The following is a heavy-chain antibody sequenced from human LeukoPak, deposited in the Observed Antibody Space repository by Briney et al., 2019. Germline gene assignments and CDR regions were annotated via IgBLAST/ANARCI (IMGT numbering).Heavy chain of an antibody. J-gene: IGHJ6*02. CDR3: ATDRGYCSSTSCDYYYYYYGMDV. CDR1: GXTLTELS. V-gene: IGHV1-24*01. CDR2: FDPEDGET. Sequence: AXVKVSCKVSGXTLTELSMHWVRQAPGKGLEWMGGFDPEDGETIYAQKFQGRVTMTEDTSTDTAYMELSSLRSEDTAVYYCATDRGYCSSTSCDYYYYYYGMDVWGQGTTVTASS. D-gene: IGHD2-2*01.